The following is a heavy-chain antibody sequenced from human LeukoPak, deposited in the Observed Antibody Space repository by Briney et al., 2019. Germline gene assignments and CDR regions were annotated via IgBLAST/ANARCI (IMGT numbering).Heavy chain of an antibody. V-gene: IGHV3-48*01. J-gene: IGHJ4*02. D-gene: IGHD4-17*01. CDR1: GFTFSNYN. CDR2: ISSSSSTI. CDR3: ARDPMTLVTSRSAVDGNPPEY. Sequence: GGSLRLSCAASGFTFSNYNMNWVRQAPGKGLEWVSYISSSSSTIYYAESVRGRFTISRDNVQSSVYLQMNSLRVEDTAVYYCARDPMTLVTSRSAVDGNPPEYWGLGTLVTVSS.